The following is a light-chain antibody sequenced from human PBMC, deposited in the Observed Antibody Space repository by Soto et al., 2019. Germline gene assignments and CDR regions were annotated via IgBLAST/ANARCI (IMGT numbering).Light chain of an antibody. CDR2: YDS. CDR1: SIESKS. V-gene: IGLV3-21*04. J-gene: IGLJ2*01. CDR3: QVWDSSTALGV. Sequence: SYELTQPPSVSVAPGKTARITCGGDSIESKSVHWYQQRPGQAPVLVMYYDSDRPSGIPERFSGSNSENTATLTIRRVEPGDEADYYCQVWDSSTALGVLGGGTKLTVL.